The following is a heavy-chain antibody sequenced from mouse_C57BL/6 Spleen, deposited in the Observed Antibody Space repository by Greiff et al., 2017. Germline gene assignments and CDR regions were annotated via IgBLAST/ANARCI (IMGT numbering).Heavy chain of an antibody. CDR3: ARRRDSNYNWDGFAY. J-gene: IGHJ3*01. V-gene: IGHV1-64*01. CDR1: GYTFTSYW. CDR2: IHPNSGST. D-gene: IGHD2-5*01. Sequence: QVQLQQPGAELVKPGASVKLSCKASGYTFTSYWMHWVKQRPGQGLEWIGMIHPNSGSTNYNEKFKSKATLTVDKSSSTAYMQLSSLTSEDSAVYYCARRRDSNYNWDGFAYWGQGTLVTVSA.